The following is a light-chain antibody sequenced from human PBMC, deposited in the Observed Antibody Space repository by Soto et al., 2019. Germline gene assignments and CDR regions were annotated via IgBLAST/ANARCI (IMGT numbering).Light chain of an antibody. CDR2: NNH. V-gene: IGLV1-44*01. CDR1: SSNIGTNT. Sequence: QSVLTQPPSASGTPGQRVTISCSGSSSNIGTNTVNWYQQLPGTAPKVLIYNNHERPSGVPDRFSGSKSGTSASLAISGLQSDDEADYYCAAWADSLWLFGGGTKLTVL. J-gene: IGLJ3*02. CDR3: AAWADSLWL.